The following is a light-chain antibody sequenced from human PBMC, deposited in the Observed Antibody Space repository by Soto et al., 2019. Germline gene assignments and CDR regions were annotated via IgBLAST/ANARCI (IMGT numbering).Light chain of an antibody. CDR2: GAF. CDR3: QHADSFPLIT. V-gene: IGKV3-15*01. CDR1: QNIKTN. J-gene: IGKJ5*01. Sequence: PPYPATLPVAQGERAPLSCRASQNIKTNLAWYQHKPGQAPRLLIYGAFTGATGVPARFSGSGSGTEFTLTISSLQSEDFATYYCQHADSFPLITSGQGARLEIK.